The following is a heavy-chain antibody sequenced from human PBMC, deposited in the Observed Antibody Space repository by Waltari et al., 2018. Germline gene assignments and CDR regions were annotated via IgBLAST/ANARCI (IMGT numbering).Heavy chain of an antibody. CDR1: GGSFSGYF. V-gene: IGHV4-34*01. Sequence: QVQLQQWGAGLLKPSETLSLTCAVHGGSFSGYFWSWIRPPPGKWREWIGEINQGGSSNCNPCRKRRVTISGDTSKNQFSLKLSSVTAADTAVYYCARYGGYDSPAIYFDYWGQGTLVTVSS. CDR2: INQGGSS. D-gene: IGHD5-12*01. J-gene: IGHJ4*02. CDR3: ARYGGYDSPAIYFDY.